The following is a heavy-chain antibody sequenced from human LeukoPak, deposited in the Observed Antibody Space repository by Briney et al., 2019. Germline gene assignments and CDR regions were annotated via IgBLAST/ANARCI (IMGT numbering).Heavy chain of an antibody. CDR2: ISYDGSNK. D-gene: IGHD6-19*01. Sequence: GGSLRLSCAASGFTFSSYGMHWVRQAPGKGLEWVAVISYDGSNKYYADSVKGRFTISRDNSKNTLYLQMNSLRAEDTAVYYCAKVVFVRSGWLFDAFDIWGQGTMVTVSS. V-gene: IGHV3-30*18. J-gene: IGHJ3*02. CDR3: AKVVFVRSGWLFDAFDI. CDR1: GFTFSSYG.